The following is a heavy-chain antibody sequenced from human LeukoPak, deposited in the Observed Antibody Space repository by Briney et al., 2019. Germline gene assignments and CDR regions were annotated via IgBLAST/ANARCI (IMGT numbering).Heavy chain of an antibody. CDR3: AKTITPFTTNWDNSLGVFDV. Sequence: GRSLRPSCAASGFTFGSYAMNWVRQAPGRGLEWVSSLPSGGGPSYADSVKGRFTVSRDNSKNTLYLQMNSLRADDTAVYYCAKTITPFTTNWDNSLGVFDVWGQGTVVTVSS. CDR2: LPSGGGP. J-gene: IGHJ3*01. V-gene: IGHV3-23*01. CDR1: GFTFGSYA. D-gene: IGHD1/OR15-1a*01.